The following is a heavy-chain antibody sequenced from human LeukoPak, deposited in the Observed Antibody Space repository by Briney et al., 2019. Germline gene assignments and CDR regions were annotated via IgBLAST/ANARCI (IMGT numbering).Heavy chain of an antibody. CDR3: ARVSHGSGSNWFDP. V-gene: IGHV3-21*01. D-gene: IGHD3-10*01. CDR2: ISTSSNYR. Sequence: PGGSLRLSCAASGFTFSNYNMNWVRQAPGKGLEWVSSISTSSNYRYYADSVKGRFTISRDNAKNSLYLQMNSLRAEDTAVYYCARVSHGSGSNWFDPWGQGTLVTVSS. CDR1: GFTFSNYN. J-gene: IGHJ5*02.